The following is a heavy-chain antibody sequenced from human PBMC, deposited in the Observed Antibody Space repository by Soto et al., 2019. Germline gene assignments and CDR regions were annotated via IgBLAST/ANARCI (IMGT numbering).Heavy chain of an antibody. V-gene: IGHV5-51*03. CDR1: GYSFSNNW. Sequence: EVQLVQSGAEVKKAGESLKISCKGSGYSFSNNWVGWVRQMPGKGLEWMGIMHPGDSDTRYSPSFQGQVTISADKSINXVYLQWSSLKPSDSAMYYCARHNRYSSTWCEGWFDPWGQGTLVTVSS. D-gene: IGHD6-13*01. J-gene: IGHJ5*02. CDR2: MHPGDSDT. CDR3: ARHNRYSSTWCEGWFDP.